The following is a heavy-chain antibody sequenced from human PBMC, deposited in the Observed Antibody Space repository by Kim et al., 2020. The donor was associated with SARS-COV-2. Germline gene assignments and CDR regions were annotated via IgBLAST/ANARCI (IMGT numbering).Heavy chain of an antibody. J-gene: IGHJ5*02. CDR1: GASISSGGYY. CDR3: ARDVTYFDSSVLRLNWFDP. Sequence: SETLSLTCTVSGASISSGGYYWSWIRQHPGKGLEWIGSIYYSVSTSYDPSLKSRLTISVDASKNQFYLELTSVTAADTAVYYCARDVTYFDSSVLRLNWFDPWGQGTLVTVSS. CDR2: IYYSVST. D-gene: IGHD3-22*01. V-gene: IGHV4-31*03.